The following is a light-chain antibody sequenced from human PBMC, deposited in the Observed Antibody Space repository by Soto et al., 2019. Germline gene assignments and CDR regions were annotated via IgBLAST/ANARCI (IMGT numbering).Light chain of an antibody. J-gene: IGKJ3*01. CDR2: WAS. Sequence: DIVMTQSPDSLAVSLGERATINCKSSQSVLYSSNNKNYLAWYQQKPGPPPKLPIYWASTRGSGVPDRLSGSGSGTDFSLTISSPQAEDVAVYCCQQYYSSPGLTFGPGTKVDIK. CDR1: QSVLYSSNNKNY. CDR3: QQYYSSPGLT. V-gene: IGKV4-1*01.